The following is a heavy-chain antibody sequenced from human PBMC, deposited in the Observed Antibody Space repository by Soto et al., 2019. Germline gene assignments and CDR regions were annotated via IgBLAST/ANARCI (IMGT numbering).Heavy chain of an antibody. CDR3: AKDITSHYTVTKNWFDY. V-gene: IGHV3-30*18. D-gene: IGHD4-4*01. CDR1: GFTFSSYG. J-gene: IGHJ4*02. CDR2: ISYDGSNK. Sequence: GGSLRLSCAASGFTFSSYGMHWVRQAPGKGLEWVAVISYDGSNKYYADSVKGRFTISRDNSKNTLYLQINSLRAEDTAVYYCAKDITSHYTVTKNWFDYWGQGTLVTVS.